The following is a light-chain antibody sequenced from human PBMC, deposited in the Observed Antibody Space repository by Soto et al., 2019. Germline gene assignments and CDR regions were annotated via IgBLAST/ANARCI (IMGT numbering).Light chain of an antibody. CDR3: GTWDNSLSAGA. CDR2: DNN. CDR1: SSNIGNNY. J-gene: IGLJ2*01. V-gene: IGLV1-51*01. Sequence: QSVLTQPPSVSAAPGQKVTISCSGSSSNIGNNYVSWYQQLPGTAPKLLIYDNNKRPSGIPDRFSGSKSGTSATLDITGLQTGDEAYYYCGTWDNSLSAGAFGGGTKVTVL.